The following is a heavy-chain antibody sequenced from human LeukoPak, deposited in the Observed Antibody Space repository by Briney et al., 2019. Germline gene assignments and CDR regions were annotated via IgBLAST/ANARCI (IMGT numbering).Heavy chain of an antibody. CDR3: ARTYYDILTGFTAAFDI. D-gene: IGHD3-9*01. CDR1: GYTFTSYD. J-gene: IGHJ3*02. Sequence: ASVKVSCKASGYTFTSYDINWVRQAAGQGLEWMGWMNPNSGNTGYAQKFQGRVTMTRNTSISTAYRELSSLRSEDTAVYYCARTYYDILTGFTAAFDIWGQGTMVTVSS. CDR2: MNPNSGNT. V-gene: IGHV1-8*01.